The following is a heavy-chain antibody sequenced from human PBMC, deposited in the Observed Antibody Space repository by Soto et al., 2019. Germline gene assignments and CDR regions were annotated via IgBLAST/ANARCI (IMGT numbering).Heavy chain of an antibody. J-gene: IGHJ1*01. CDR2: ISAYDGNT. CDR1: GYSFTSYG. V-gene: IGHV1-18*04. CDR3: VRGEYYYDSSAYYLY. D-gene: IGHD3-22*01. Sequence: QVPLVQSGAEVKKPGASVKVSCKASGYSFTSYGITWVRQAPGQGLEWMGWISAYDGNTHYAQNFKGRVTMTTEASTSTAHMDLRSLRFDDTAVYYCVRGEYYYDSSAYYLYWGQGTLVTVSS.